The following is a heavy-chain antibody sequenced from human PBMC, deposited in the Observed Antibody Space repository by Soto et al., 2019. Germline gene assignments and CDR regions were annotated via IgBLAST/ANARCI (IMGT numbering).Heavy chain of an antibody. CDR2: IKSRSDGGTP. Sequence: GSLRLSCAASGFTLSNAWMNWVRHTPGRGLEWVGRIKSRSDGGTPDYGAPVKGRFTISRDDSLNTVYLQMNSLRAEDTAVYCCARDLGSTNYYFDYWGPGTLVTVSS. J-gene: IGHJ4*02. CDR1: GFTLSNAW. D-gene: IGHD5-12*01. CDR3: ARDLGSTNYYFDY. V-gene: IGHV3-15*01.